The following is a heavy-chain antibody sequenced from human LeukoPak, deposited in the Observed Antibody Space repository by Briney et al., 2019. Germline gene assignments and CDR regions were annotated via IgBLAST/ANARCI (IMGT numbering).Heavy chain of an antibody. D-gene: IGHD3-22*01. V-gene: IGHV3-23*01. Sequence: GGSLRLSCAASGFTFSSYAMHWGRQAPGKGLEWVSAISGSGGSTYYADSVKVRFTISRDNSKNTLYLQMNSLRAEDTDVYYCAKVFYYYDSSGDREEAFDIWGQGTMVTVSS. CDR2: ISGSGGST. CDR3: AKVFYYYDSSGDREEAFDI. CDR1: GFTFSSYA. J-gene: IGHJ3*02.